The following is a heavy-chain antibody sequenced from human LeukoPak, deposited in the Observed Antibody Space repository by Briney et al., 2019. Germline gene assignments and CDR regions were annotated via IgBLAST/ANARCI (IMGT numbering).Heavy chain of an antibody. Sequence: GASVKVSCEASGYTFIDYYMHWVRQAPGHGHEWIGWINLNSGGSHYVQKSQGRVTMTRDTSISTAYMELSGLRSDDTAVYFCTRGGDDEGPNYFDYWGQGTLVTVSS. D-gene: IGHD3-10*01. CDR3: TRGGDDEGPNYFDY. CDR2: INLNSGGS. J-gene: IGHJ4*02. V-gene: IGHV1-2*02. CDR1: GYTFIDYY.